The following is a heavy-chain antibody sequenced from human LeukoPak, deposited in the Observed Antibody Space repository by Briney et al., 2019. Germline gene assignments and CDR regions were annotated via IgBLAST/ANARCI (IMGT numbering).Heavy chain of an antibody. Sequence: ASVKVSCKASGYTFTSYGISWVRQAPGQGLEWMGWISAYNGNTNYAQKLQGRVTMTTDTSTSTAYMELRSLRSDDTAVYYCARDTRPPPGDTAKFDYWGQGTLVTVSS. CDR3: ARDTRPPPGDTAKFDY. V-gene: IGHV1-18*01. CDR1: GYTFTSYG. J-gene: IGHJ4*02. D-gene: IGHD2-21*02. CDR2: ISAYNGNT.